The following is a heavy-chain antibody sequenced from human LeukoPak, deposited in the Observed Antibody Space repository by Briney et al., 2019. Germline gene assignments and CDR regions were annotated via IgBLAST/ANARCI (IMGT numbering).Heavy chain of an antibody. Sequence: ASVKVSCKVSGNTFTDLSMNWVRQPPGKGLEWMGVFDPEDVETIYAQKFQGRVTMTEDTSTATAYMELSSLRPDDTAVYYCATDFYRGRQFDYWGQGTLVTVSS. CDR2: FDPEDVET. J-gene: IGHJ4*02. D-gene: IGHD2/OR15-2a*01. CDR1: GNTFTDLS. CDR3: ATDFYRGRQFDY. V-gene: IGHV1-24*01.